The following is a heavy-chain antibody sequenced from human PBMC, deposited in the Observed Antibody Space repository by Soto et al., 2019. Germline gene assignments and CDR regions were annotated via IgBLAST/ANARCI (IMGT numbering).Heavy chain of an antibody. CDR3: ARAVGSPPHGDF. V-gene: IGHV1-18*04. CDR2: ISGNNGNT. D-gene: IGHD1-26*01. Sequence: QVQMVQSGAEVKKPWASVKVSCKASGYTFGSYAITWVRRAPGQGLEWMGWISGNNGNTNYAQKFQGRVTMTTDTSTGTASLELRSLRSDDTAVYYCARAVGSPPHGDFWGQGTLVTVSS. CDR1: GYTFGSYA. J-gene: IGHJ4*02.